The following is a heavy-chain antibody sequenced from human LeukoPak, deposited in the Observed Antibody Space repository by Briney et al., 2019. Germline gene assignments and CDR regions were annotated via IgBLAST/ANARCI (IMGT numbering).Heavy chain of an antibody. CDR3: AKFVGGPFDS. Sequence: GGSLRLSCAGSGFTFSNYAMTWVRQAPGKGLEWVSSVSGSGRNTFYPDSVEGRFTISRDNSKNTVYLQMNSLRADDTAVYYCAKFVGGPFDSWGQGTLVTVSS. D-gene: IGHD3-16*01. CDR2: VSGSGRNT. V-gene: IGHV3-23*01. CDR1: GFTFSNYA. J-gene: IGHJ4*02.